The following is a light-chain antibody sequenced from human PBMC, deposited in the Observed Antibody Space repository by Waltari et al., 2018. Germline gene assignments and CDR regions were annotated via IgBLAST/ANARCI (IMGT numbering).Light chain of an antibody. CDR2: GAS. CDR3: QQTYNILPLA. V-gene: IGKV1-39*01. CDR1: QSVSTC. J-gene: IGKJ4*01. Sequence: DIQMNQSPSSLSASVGDRITITCRASQSVSTCLNWYQQKPGKAPNLLIYGASTLQSGVPSRFSGSGFGTDFTLTIDGLQPEDFATYYCQQTYNILPLAFGGGTRVEIK.